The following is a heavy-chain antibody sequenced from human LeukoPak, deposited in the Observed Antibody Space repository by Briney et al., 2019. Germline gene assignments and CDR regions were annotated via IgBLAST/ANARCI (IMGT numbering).Heavy chain of an antibody. Sequence: ASVKVSCKASGYTFTGYYMHWVRQSPGQGLEWMGWINPNSGGTNYAQKFQGRVTMTRDTSISTAYMELSRLRSDDTAVYYCARSAYSSGWPDYWGQGTLVTVSS. J-gene: IGHJ4*02. V-gene: IGHV1-2*02. CDR2: INPNSGGT. CDR3: ARSAYSSGWPDY. CDR1: GYTFTGYY. D-gene: IGHD6-19*01.